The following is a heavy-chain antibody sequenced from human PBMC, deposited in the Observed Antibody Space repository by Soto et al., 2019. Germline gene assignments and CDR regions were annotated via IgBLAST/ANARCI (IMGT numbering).Heavy chain of an antibody. Sequence: SVKVSCKASGGTFSSYTISWVRQAPGQGLEWMGRIIPILGIANYAQKFQGRVTITADKSTSTAYMELSSLRSEDTAVYYCAIYLSYASVYYDSSGYFDYWGQGTLVTVSS. CDR1: GGTFSSYT. CDR3: AIYLSYASVYYDSSGYFDY. V-gene: IGHV1-69*02. D-gene: IGHD3-22*01. J-gene: IGHJ4*02. CDR2: IIPILGIA.